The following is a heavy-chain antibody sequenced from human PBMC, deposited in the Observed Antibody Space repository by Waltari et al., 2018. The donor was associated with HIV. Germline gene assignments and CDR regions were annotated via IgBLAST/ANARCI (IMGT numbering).Heavy chain of an antibody. V-gene: IGHV1-24*01. CDR3: ATEGYYDSSGYPHGAFDI. J-gene: IGHJ3*02. CDR2: FDPEDGET. CDR1: GYTLTELT. D-gene: IGHD3-22*01. Sequence: QVQLVQSGAEVKKPGASVKVSCKVSGYTLTELTMHWVRQAPGKGLEWMGGFDPEDGETIYAQKFQGRVTMTEDTSTDTAYMELSSLRSEDTAVYYCATEGYYDSSGYPHGAFDIWGQGTMVTVSS.